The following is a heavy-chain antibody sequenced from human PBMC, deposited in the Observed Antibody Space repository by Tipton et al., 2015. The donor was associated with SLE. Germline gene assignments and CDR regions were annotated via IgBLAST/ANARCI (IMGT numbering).Heavy chain of an antibody. Sequence: SLRLSCAASGFTFSSYAMSWVRQAPGKGLEWVSVIYSGGSTYYADSVKGRFTISRDNSKNTLYLQMNSLRAEDTAVYYCAKRPPWGLGAFDIWGQGTMVTVSS. CDR2: IYSGGST. V-gene: IGHV3-23*03. CDR1: GFTFSSYA. D-gene: IGHD7-27*01. J-gene: IGHJ3*02. CDR3: AKRPPWGLGAFDI.